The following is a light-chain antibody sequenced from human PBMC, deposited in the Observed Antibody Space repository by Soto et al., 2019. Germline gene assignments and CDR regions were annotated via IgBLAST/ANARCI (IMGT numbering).Light chain of an antibody. CDR3: SSYTSSSTYV. Sequence: QSVLTQPPSVSGSPGQSVTISCTGTISDVGFYARVSWYQQPPGTAPKLLIYDVTSRPSGVPDRFSGSQSGKTASLTISGLQAEDEADYYCSSYTSSSTYVLGTGTKVTVL. J-gene: IGLJ1*01. CDR2: DVT. V-gene: IGLV2-18*02. CDR1: ISDVGFYAR.